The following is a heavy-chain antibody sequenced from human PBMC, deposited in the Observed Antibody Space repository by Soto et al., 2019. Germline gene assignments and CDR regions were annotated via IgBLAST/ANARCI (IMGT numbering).Heavy chain of an antibody. CDR1: GGSISSGGYY. CDR3: ARARATIAAAAIFDC. J-gene: IGHJ4*02. D-gene: IGHD6-13*01. Sequence: SETLSLTCTVSGGSISSGGYYWSWIRQHPGKGLEWIGYIYYSGSTYYNPSLKSRVTISVDTSKNQFSLKLTSVTAADTAVYYCARARATIAAAAIFDCWGQGTLVTVSS. V-gene: IGHV4-31*03. CDR2: IYYSGST.